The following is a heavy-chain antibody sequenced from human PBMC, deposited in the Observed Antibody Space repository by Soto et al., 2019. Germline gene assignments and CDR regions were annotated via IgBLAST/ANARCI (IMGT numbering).Heavy chain of an antibody. D-gene: IGHD4-17*01. CDR3: ARLSTTVPRDY. J-gene: IGHJ4*02. Sequence: LVTLSLTCTVAGGSISSSSYYCGWIRQPPGKGLEWIGSIYYSVSTYYNPSLKSRLTMSVDTSKNQISLKLSSVTAADTAVYYCARLSTTVPRDYWGQGTLVTVSS. CDR1: GGSISSSSYY. V-gene: IGHV4-39*01. CDR2: IYYSVST.